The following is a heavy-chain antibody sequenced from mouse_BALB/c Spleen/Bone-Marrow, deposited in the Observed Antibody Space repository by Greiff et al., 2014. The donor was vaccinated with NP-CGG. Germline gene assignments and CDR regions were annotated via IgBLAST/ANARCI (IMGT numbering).Heavy chain of an antibody. CDR3: ARGYGNSAWFAY. D-gene: IGHD2-10*02. Sequence: DLVKPGASVKLSCKASGYTFTSYWINWIKQRPGQGLEWIGRIAPGSGGTYYNEMFKGKATLTVDTSSSTAYIQLSSLSSEDSVVYFCARGYGNSAWFAYWGQGTLVTVSA. CDR1: GYTFTSYW. V-gene: IGHV1S41*01. CDR2: IAPGSGGT. J-gene: IGHJ3*01.